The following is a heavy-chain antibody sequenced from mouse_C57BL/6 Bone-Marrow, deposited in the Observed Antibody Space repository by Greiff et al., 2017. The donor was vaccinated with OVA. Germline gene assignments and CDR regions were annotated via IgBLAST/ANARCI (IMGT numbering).Heavy chain of an antibody. J-gene: IGHJ1*03. V-gene: IGHV14-1*01. CDR1: GFNIKDYY. Sequence: VQLQQSGAELVRPGASVKLSCTASGFNIKDYYMHWVKQRPERGLEWIGRIDPEDGDTEYAPKFQGKATMTADTSSNTAYLQLSSLTSEDTAVYYCTTLYYDYSYWYFDVWGTGTTVTVSS. D-gene: IGHD2-4*01. CDR3: TTLYYDYSYWYFDV. CDR2: IDPEDGDT.